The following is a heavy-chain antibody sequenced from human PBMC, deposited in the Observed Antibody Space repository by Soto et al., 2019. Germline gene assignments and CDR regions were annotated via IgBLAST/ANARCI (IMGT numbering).Heavy chain of an antibody. Sequence: GESLKISCKGSGYSFTSYWIGWVRQMPGKGLEWMGIIYPGDSDTRYSPSFQGQVTISADKSISTAYLQWSSLKASDTAMYYCARLLGFGEPNTGGYYYGMDVWGQGTTVTVSS. D-gene: IGHD3-10*01. CDR1: GYSFTSYW. CDR3: ARLLGFGEPNTGGYYYGMDV. V-gene: IGHV5-51*01. J-gene: IGHJ6*02. CDR2: IYPGDSDT.